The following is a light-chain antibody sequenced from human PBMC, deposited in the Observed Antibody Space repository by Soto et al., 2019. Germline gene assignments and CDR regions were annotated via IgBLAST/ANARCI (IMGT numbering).Light chain of an antibody. CDR3: QQTNTFPST. CDR1: QGIGSW. J-gene: IGKJ5*01. V-gene: IGKV1D-12*01. Sequence: IQMTQSPSSVSASVGDRVTITCRASQGIGSWLAWYQHKPGKAPKLLIYAASNLQGGVPSRFSGSGSGTDFALTINSLQPEDFATYYCQQTNTFPSTFGQGTRLEIK. CDR2: AAS.